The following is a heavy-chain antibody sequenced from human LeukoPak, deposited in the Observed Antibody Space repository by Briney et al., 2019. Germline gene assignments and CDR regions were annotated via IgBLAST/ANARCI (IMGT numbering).Heavy chain of an antibody. CDR1: GFTFSSYG. CDR3: AKDFGDLASLDY. J-gene: IGHJ4*02. V-gene: IGHV3-33*06. Sequence: PGGSLRLSCAASGFTFSSYGMHWFRQAPGKGLEWVAVIWYDGSNKYYADSVKGRFTISRDNSKNTLYLQMNSLRAEDTAVYYCAKDFGDLASLDYWGQGTLVTVSS. D-gene: IGHD3-3*01. CDR2: IWYDGSNK.